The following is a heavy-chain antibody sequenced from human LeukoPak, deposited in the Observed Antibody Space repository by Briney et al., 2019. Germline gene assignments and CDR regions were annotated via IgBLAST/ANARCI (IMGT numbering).Heavy chain of an antibody. CDR3: AKDRTYSGYDALDY. Sequence: GRSLRLSXAASGFNFDDYSMHWIRQAPGKGLEWVSGISWNSGSAGYANSVKGRSTISRDNAKNSLYLQMNSLRTEDTALYYCAKDRTYSGYDALDYWGQGTLVTVSS. D-gene: IGHD5-12*01. CDR1: GFNFDDYS. CDR2: ISWNSGSA. V-gene: IGHV3-9*01. J-gene: IGHJ4*02.